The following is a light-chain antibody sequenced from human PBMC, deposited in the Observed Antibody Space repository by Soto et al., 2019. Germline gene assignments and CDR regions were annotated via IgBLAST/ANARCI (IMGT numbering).Light chain of an antibody. Sequence: QSALTQPPSVSAAPGQKVTISCSGSNSNIGGNSVSWYQQLPGTAPKLLIYDDNKRPSGIPDRFSGSKSGTSATLGITGFQTGDEADYYCGSWDSSLSAYVFGTGTKVTLL. V-gene: IGLV1-51*01. CDR3: GSWDSSLSAYV. CDR1: NSNIGGNS. CDR2: DDN. J-gene: IGLJ1*01.